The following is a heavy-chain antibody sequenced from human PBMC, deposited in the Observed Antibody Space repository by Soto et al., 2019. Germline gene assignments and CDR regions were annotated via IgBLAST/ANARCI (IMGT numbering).Heavy chain of an antibody. CDR2: IFSSGST. Sequence: XETLSLTCTVSGGSINTFYWSWVRQPAGKGLEWIGRIFSSGSTSFNPSLESRVAMSVDTSKNHFSLNLSSVTAADMAVYYCAREGSYSAYNFAHGIQLWSFDFWGQGALVTVSS. J-gene: IGHJ4*02. V-gene: IGHV4-4*07. CDR3: AREGSYSAYNFAHGIQLWSFDF. CDR1: GGSINTFY. D-gene: IGHD5-12*01.